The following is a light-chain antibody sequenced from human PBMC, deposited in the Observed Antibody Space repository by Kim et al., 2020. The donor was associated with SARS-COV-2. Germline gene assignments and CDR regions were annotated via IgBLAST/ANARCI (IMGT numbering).Light chain of an antibody. CDR3: QQYYSYPWT. J-gene: IGKJ1*01. CDR2: TDS. Sequence: AVRITQSPSSLSASTGDKVTITCRASQAITTYVAWYQQKPGKAPNLLIYTDSILESGVPSRFSGGGSGTEFTLTISRLQSDDFATYYCQQYYSYPWTFGLGTKVDIK. CDR1: QAITTY. V-gene: IGKV1-8*01.